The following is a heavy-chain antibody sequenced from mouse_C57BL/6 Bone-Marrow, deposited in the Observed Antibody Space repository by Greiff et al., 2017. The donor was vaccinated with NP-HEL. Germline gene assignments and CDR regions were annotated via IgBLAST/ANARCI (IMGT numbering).Heavy chain of an antibody. CDR1: GFNIKDDY. CDR2: IDPENGDT. V-gene: IGHV14-4*01. J-gene: IGHJ4*01. Sequence: VQLKESGAELVRPGASVKLSCTASGFNIKDDYMHWVKQRPEQGLEWIGWIDPENGDTEYASKFQGKATITADTSSNTAYLQLSSLTSEDTAVYYCIPFYYDYEGGDYYAMDYWGQGTSVTVSS. CDR3: IPFYYDYEGGDYYAMDY. D-gene: IGHD2-4*01.